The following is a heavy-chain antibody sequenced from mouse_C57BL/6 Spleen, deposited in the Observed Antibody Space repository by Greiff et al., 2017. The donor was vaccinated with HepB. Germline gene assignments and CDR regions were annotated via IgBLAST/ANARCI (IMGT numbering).Heavy chain of an antibody. J-gene: IGHJ3*01. CDR3: ARPDYGSSYGFAY. CDR2: ISSGGSYT. D-gene: IGHD1-1*01. V-gene: IGHV5-6*02. CDR1: GFTFSSYG. Sequence: EVKLVESGGDLVKPGGSLKLSCAASGFTFSSYGMSWVRQTPDKRLEWVATISSGGSYTYYPDSVKGRFTISRDNAKNTLYLQMSSLKSEDTAMYYCARPDYGSSYGFAYWGQGTLVTVSA.